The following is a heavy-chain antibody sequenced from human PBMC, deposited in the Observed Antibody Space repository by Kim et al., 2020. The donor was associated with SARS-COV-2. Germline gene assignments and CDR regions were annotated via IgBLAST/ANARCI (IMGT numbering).Heavy chain of an antibody. V-gene: IGHV1-2*02. CDR3: ARGGVSSGWYILYYYGMDV. J-gene: IGHJ6*02. CDR2: INPNSGGT. CDR1: GYTFTGYY. D-gene: IGHD6-19*01. Sequence: ASVKVSCKASGYTFTGYYMHWVRQAPGQGLEWMGWINPNSGGTNYAQKFQGRVTMTRDTSISTAYMELSRLRSDDTAVYYCARGGVSSGWYILYYYGMDVWGQGTTVTVSS.